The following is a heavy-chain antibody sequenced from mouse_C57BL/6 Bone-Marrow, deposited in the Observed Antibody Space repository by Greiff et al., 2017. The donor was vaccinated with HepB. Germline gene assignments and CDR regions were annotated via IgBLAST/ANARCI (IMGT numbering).Heavy chain of an antibody. V-gene: IGHV2-2*01. D-gene: IGHD2-5*01. CDR3: AINDLYYSNYVGGFDYAMDY. J-gene: IGHJ4*01. CDR1: GFSLTSYG. CDR2: IWSGGST. Sequence: QVQLKESGPGLVQPSQSLSITCTVSGFSLTSYGVHWVRQSPGKGLEWLGVIWSGGSTDYNAAFISRLSISKDNSKSQVFFKMNSLQADDTAIYYCAINDLYYSNYVGGFDYAMDYWGQGTSVTVSS.